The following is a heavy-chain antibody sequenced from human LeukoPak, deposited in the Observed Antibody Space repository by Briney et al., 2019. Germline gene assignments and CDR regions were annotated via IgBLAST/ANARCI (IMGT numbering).Heavy chain of an antibody. J-gene: IGHJ4*02. D-gene: IGHD3-22*01. CDR1: GFTFSSYE. CDR3: ARAPRHYYDSSGYVDY. CDR2: ISSSGSTI. Sequence: GGPLRLSCAASGFTFSSYEMNWFRQAPGKGLEWVSYISSSGSTIYYADSVKGRFTISRDNAKNSLYLQMNSLRAEDTAVYYCARAPRHYYDSSGYVDYWGQGTLVTVSS. V-gene: IGHV3-48*03.